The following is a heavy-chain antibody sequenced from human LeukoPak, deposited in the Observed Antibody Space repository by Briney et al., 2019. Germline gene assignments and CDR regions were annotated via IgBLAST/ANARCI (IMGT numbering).Heavy chain of an antibody. D-gene: IGHD2-8*01. CDR3: ERNTIGSLDY. Sequence: GGSLRLSCAASGVTFSIYAMSWVRQAPGKGLEWVANIKQDGSTKHYADSLKGRFTISRDNPKNSLFLQMNNLRADDTAIYYCERNTIGSLDYWGQGILVTVAS. V-gene: IGHV3-7*01. CDR2: IKQDGSTK. J-gene: IGHJ4*02. CDR1: GVTFSIYA.